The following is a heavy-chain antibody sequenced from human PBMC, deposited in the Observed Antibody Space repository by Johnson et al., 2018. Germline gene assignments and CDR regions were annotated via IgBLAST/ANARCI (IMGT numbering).Heavy chain of an antibody. CDR3: VRVVGDYYYYYYMDV. CDR2: ISWTSGSI. Sequence: VQLVQSGGGLVHPGRSLRLACAASGFTFDDYAMHWVRQAPGKGLEWVSGISWTSGSIGYADAVKGRFTISRDNANNSLYLQMNSLRPEETALYYCVRVVGDYYYYYYMDVWGKGTTVTGSS. J-gene: IGHJ6*03. V-gene: IGHV3-9*01. CDR1: GFTFDDYA. D-gene: IGHD2-15*01.